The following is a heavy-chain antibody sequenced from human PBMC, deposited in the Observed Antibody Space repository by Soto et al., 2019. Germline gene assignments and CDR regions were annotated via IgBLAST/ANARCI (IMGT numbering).Heavy chain of an antibody. CDR1: GDSISPYY. Sequence: SETLSLTCTVSGDSISPYYWTWLRQPPGKGLEFIGCVHASGTSTYNPSLESRVTMSVDTSKNHFSLRLQSVIAADTAVYYCARRVDFPHYMDVWGKGTTVTVSS. CDR3: ARRVDFPHYMDV. J-gene: IGHJ6*03. CDR2: VHASGTS. D-gene: IGHD5-12*01. V-gene: IGHV4-4*08.